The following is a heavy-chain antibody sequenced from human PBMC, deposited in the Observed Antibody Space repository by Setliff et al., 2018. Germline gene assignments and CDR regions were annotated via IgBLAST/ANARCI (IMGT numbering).Heavy chain of an antibody. CDR3: SRLVRFCTKTVCQRLSGDDC. J-gene: IGHJ4*02. CDR1: GESFSNNY. Sequence: KASETLSLTCSVYGESFSNNYWSWIRQTPGKGLEWIGESNHGGSTSYHPSLKSRLTMSVDTSKNQFSLKLTSVTAADTAVYYCSRLVRFCTKTVCQRLSGDDCWGQGTLVTVSS. V-gene: IGHV4-34*01. CDR2: SNHGGST. D-gene: IGHD2-8*01.